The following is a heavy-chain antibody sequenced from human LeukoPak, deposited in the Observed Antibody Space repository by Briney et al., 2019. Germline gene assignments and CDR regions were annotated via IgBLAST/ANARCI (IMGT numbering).Heavy chain of an antibody. D-gene: IGHD7-27*01. CDR1: GGSFSGYY. CDR3: ATVALTGWTFDP. V-gene: IGHV4-34*01. CDR2: INHRGST. Sequence: SETLSLTCAVYGGSFSGYYWAWIRQPPGKGLEWTGEINHRGSTTYNPSFKSRVTIAVDTSKDQFSLKLSSVTAADTAIYYRATVALTGWTFDPWGQGTLVTVSS. J-gene: IGHJ5*02.